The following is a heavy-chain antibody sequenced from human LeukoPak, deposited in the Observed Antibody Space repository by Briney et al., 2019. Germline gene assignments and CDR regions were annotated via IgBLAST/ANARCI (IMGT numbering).Heavy chain of an antibody. CDR3: ALIPDGSWAFDY. Sequence: ASVTLSCKASEYTFRVYHIHWVRQAPGQGLEWMAWINPSSGDTNCAQTFQGWVTMTRNTSISTAYMEVSSLRSDDTAVYHCALIPDGSWAFDYWGEGTLVTVSS. V-gene: IGHV1-2*04. CDR2: INPSSGDT. D-gene: IGHD6-13*01. J-gene: IGHJ4*02. CDR1: EYTFRVYH.